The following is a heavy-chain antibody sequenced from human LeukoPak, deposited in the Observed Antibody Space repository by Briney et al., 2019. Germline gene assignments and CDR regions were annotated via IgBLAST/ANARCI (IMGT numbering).Heavy chain of an antibody. CDR1: GGSVTSGSYY. V-gene: IGHV4-61*01. CDR2: VFPSGNT. J-gene: IGHJ4*02. D-gene: IGHD5-12*01. Sequence: SSETLSLTCSVSGGSVTSGSYYWSWIRQPPGKGLEWIGFVFPSGNTKYNSSLKSRVTMSRDTSKNQFSLKLSSVTAADRAVYYCASHYSGFNWGIDFWGQGTLVAVSS. CDR3: ASHYSGFNWGIDF.